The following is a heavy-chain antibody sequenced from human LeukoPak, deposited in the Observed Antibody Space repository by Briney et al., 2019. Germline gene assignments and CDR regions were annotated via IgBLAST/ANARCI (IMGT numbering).Heavy chain of an antibody. CDR2: INHSGST. D-gene: IGHD6-19*01. CDR1: GGSFSGYY. V-gene: IGHV4-34*01. CDR3: ARRVVAGFYYDFYYMDV. Sequence: SETLSLTCAVYGGSFSGYYWSWIRQPPGKGLEWIGEINHSGSTNYNPSLKSRVTISVDTSKNQFSLKLSSVTAADTAVYYCARRVVAGFYYDFYYMDVWGKGTTVAISS. J-gene: IGHJ6*03.